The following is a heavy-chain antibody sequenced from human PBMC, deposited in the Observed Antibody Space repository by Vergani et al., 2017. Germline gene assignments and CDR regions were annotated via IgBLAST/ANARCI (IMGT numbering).Heavy chain of an antibody. J-gene: IGHJ4*02. CDR1: GFSLSNARMG. Sequence: QVTLKESGPVLVKPTETLTLTCTVSGFSLSNARMGVSWIRQPPGKALEWLAHIFSNDEKSYSTSLKSRLTISKDTSKSQVVLTMTNMDPVDTATYYCARTRYYYDSSGYYYFDYWGQGTLVTVSS. D-gene: IGHD3-22*01. V-gene: IGHV2-26*01. CDR2: IFSNDEK. CDR3: ARTRYYYDSSGYYYFDY.